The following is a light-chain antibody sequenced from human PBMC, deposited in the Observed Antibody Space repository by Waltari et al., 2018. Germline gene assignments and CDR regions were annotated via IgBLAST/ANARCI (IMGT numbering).Light chain of an antibody. CDR1: SNEVGHYSL. CDR2: DVT. V-gene: IGLV2-23*02. J-gene: IGLJ1*01. CDR3: CTYAGSSTYA. Sequence: QSALTQPASVSGSPGPSTTISCTGTSNEVGHYSLWSWYQQHPGKAPKLIIYDVTKRPSGVSDRFSGSKSGNTAFLTISGLQAEDEADYHCCTYAGSSTYAFGTGTTVSVL.